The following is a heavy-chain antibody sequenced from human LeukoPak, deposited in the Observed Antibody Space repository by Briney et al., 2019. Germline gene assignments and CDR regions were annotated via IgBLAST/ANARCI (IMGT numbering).Heavy chain of an antibody. CDR3: AKTGARYSCGWSIYDTFDI. Sequence: GRSLRLSCAASGFIFSSYGMHWVRQAPGKGLEWVAVMSYDGRNKDYADSVKGRFTISRDNSKNTLYLQMNRLRAEDTAMYYCAKTGARYSCGWSIYDTFDIWGQGTMVSVSS. D-gene: IGHD5-18*01. CDR2: MSYDGRNK. J-gene: IGHJ3*02. CDR1: GFIFSSYG. V-gene: IGHV3-30*18.